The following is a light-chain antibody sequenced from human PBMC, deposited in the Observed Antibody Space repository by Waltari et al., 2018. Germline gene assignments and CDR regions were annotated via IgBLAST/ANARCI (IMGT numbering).Light chain of an antibody. J-gene: IGLJ1*01. Sequence: QSVLTQPPSASETPGPRVTISCSGGYANDGSDNVYGYQQPPGPAPKLFLSSNHLRPSGVPERFSRARSGTSASLAISGLRSEDEADYYCAAWDSSLSAYVFGTGTKVTVL. CDR2: SNH. CDR3: AAWDSSLSAYV. CDR1: YANDGSDN. V-gene: IGLV1-47*01.